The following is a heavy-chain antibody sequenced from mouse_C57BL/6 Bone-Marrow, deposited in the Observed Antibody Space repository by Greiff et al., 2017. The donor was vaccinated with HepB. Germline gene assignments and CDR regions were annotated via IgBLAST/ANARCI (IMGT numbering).Heavy chain of an antibody. Sequence: EVQLQQSGAELVRPGASVKLSCTASGFNIKDDYMHWVKQRPEQGLEWIGWIDPENGDTEYASKFQGKATITADTSSNTAYLQLSSLTSEDTAVYYCTTSREQTAQAPWFAYWGQGTLVTVSA. D-gene: IGHD3-2*02. CDR2: IDPENGDT. J-gene: IGHJ3*01. CDR1: GFNIKDDY. V-gene: IGHV14-4*01. CDR3: TTSREQTAQAPWFAY.